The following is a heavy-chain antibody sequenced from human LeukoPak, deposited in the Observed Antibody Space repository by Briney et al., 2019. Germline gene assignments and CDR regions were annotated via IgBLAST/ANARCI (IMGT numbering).Heavy chain of an antibody. V-gene: IGHV1-18*04. D-gene: IGHD6-19*01. CDR1: GYTFNSHG. Sequence: ASVKVSCKASGYTFNSHGISWVRQAPGQGPEWMGWISAYNGDTNFAQRFQGRVTITTDKSTNTAYMVLSSLRSEDTAVYYCASQLAVAHYYYYMDVWGKGTTVTVSS. J-gene: IGHJ6*03. CDR3: ASQLAVAHYYYYMDV. CDR2: ISAYNGDT.